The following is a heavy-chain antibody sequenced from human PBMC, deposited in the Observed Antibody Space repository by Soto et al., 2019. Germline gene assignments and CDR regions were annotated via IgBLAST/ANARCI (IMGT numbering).Heavy chain of an antibody. CDR3: ARDRTDSGYYTNWLDP. Sequence: SVKVSCKASGGTFGSDAITWVRQAPGQGLEWVGRIIPIFGTTDYAQNLQGRVTISADKSTLTSYMELHSLTSDDTALYYCARDRTDSGYYTNWLDPWGQGTQVTVSS. V-gene: IGHV1-69*06. CDR1: GGTFGSDA. D-gene: IGHD3-22*01. J-gene: IGHJ5*02. CDR2: IIPIFGTT.